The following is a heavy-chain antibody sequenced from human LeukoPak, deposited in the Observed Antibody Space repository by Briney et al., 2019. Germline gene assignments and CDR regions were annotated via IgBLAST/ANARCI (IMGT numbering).Heavy chain of an antibody. CDR2: INWNGVST. D-gene: IGHD2-2*01. CDR1: GFIFDDYA. J-gene: IGHJ3*01. CDR3: ARASESSTNWYYGAFDL. Sequence: PGGSLRLSCAASGFIFDDYAMNWVRQAPGRGLEWVSGINWNGVSTGCVDSVKGRFTISRDNAKNSLYLQMNSLRAEDTALYYCARASESSTNWYYGAFDLWGQGTMVTVSS. V-gene: IGHV3-20*04.